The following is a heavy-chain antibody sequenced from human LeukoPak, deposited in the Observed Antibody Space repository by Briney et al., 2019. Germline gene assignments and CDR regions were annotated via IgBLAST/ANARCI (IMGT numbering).Heavy chain of an antibody. V-gene: IGHV4-39*07. CDR3: AREGDTIFGRDGMDV. CDR1: GGSVSSSSYY. D-gene: IGHD3-3*01. Sequence: SETLSLTCTVSGGSVSSSSYYWGWIRQPPGEGLEWIGSIYYSGSTYYNPSLKSRVTISVDKSKNQFSLKLSSVTAADTAVYYCAREGDTIFGRDGMDVWGQGTTVTVSS. CDR2: IYYSGST. J-gene: IGHJ6*02.